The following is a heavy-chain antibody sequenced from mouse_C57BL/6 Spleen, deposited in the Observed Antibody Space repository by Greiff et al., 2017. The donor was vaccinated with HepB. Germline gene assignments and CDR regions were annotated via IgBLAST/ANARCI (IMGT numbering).Heavy chain of an antibody. CDR2: INPSDSET. D-gene: IGHD2-2*01. CDR3: ASLMVTTHYYAMDY. J-gene: IGHJ4*01. Sequence: QVQLQQPGAELVRPGSSVKLSCKASGYTFTSYWMHWVKQRPRQGLEWIGNINPSDSETHYNQKFKDKATLTVDKSSSKAYMQLSSLTSEDSAVYYCASLMVTTHYYAMDYWGQGTSVTVSS. CDR1: GYTFTSYW. V-gene: IGHV1-52*01.